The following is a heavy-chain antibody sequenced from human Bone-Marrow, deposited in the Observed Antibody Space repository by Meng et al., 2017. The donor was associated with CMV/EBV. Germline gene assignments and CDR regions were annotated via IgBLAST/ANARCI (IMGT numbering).Heavy chain of an antibody. CDR1: GFIFSTYA. D-gene: IGHD1-7*01. CDR3: ANAASWNYQSGYFLD. Sequence: GESLKISCAASGFIFSTYAMTWVRQAPGKGLEWVSTIDTDDTTYYVDSVKGRFTISRDNSKNTLSLQMNSLRAEDTTIYYCANAASWNYQSGYFLDWGQGTLVTVSS. CDR2: IDTDDTT. J-gene: IGHJ4*02. V-gene: IGHV3-23*01.